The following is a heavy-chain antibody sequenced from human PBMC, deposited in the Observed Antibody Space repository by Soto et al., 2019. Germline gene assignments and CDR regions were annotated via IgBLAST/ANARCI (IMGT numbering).Heavy chain of an antibody. CDR1: CGSISRGEYY. V-gene: IGHV4-30-4*01. Sequence: PSETLSLTCTVSCGSISRGEYYWSWIRQPPGKCLEWIGYIYYSGSTYYNPSLKSRVTISVDTSKNQFSLKLSSVTAADTAVYYCARSGYCTNGVCYTPFDYWGQGTLVTVSS. CDR2: IYYSGST. D-gene: IGHD2-8*01. CDR3: ARSGYCTNGVCYTPFDY. J-gene: IGHJ4*02.